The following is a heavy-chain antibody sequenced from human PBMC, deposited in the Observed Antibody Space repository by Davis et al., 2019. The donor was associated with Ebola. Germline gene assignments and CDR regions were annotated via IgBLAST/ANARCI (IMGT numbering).Heavy chain of an antibody. J-gene: IGHJ4*02. Sequence: GGSLRLSCAASGFTFDDYGMSWVRQAPGKGLEWVSGINWNGGSTGYADSVKGRFTISRDNAKNSLYLQMNSLRDEDTAVYYCARAFTVTPFDYWGQGTLVTVSS. D-gene: IGHD4-17*01. CDR2: INWNGGST. V-gene: IGHV3-20*04. CDR1: GFTFDDYG. CDR3: ARAFTVTPFDY.